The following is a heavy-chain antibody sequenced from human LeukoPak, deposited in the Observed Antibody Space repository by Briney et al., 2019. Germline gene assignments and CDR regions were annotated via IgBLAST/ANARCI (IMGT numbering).Heavy chain of an antibody. D-gene: IGHD5-24*01. CDR2: IYYSGST. J-gene: IGHJ4*02. CDR3: AKDDERWLQVDY. Sequence: PSETLSLTCTVSGGSISSYYWSWIRQPPGKGLEWIGYIYYSGSTNYNPSLKSRVTISVDTSKNQFSLKLSSVTAADTAVYYRAKDDERWLQVDYWGQGTLVTVSS. CDR1: GGSISSYY. V-gene: IGHV4-59*01.